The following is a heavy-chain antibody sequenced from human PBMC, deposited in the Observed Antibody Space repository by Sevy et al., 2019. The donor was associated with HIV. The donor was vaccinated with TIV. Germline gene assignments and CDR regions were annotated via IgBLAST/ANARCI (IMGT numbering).Heavy chain of an antibody. CDR3: ARGVASSGAYKFDY. V-gene: IGHV4-30-4*01. Sequence: SQTLSLTSTVSGGSVGNDDYYWSWIRQPPGKGLEWIGYIFYSGSTYYNPSLKSRGSISVDTSKNHFSLRLRSVTAADTAVYYCARGVASSGAYKFDYWGPGTLVTVSS. CDR1: GGSVGNDDYY. J-gene: IGHJ4*02. CDR2: IFYSGST. D-gene: IGHD6-13*01.